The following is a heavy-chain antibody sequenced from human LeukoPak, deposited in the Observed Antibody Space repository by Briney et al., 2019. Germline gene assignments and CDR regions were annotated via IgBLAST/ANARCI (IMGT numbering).Heavy chain of an antibody. V-gene: IGHV4-4*07. CDR1: TGCISSYF. D-gene: IGHD1-26*01. J-gene: IGHJ4*02. Sequence: SETLSLTCTVSTGCISSYFWGWVRQPAGKGLECIGRIYTTGMTHYNPSLKSRLTMSIDTSKNQFSLTLRSVTAADTAVYYCGRQGYTASYYFVDYWSQGTLVAVS. CDR3: GRQGYTASYYFVDY. CDR2: IYTTGMT.